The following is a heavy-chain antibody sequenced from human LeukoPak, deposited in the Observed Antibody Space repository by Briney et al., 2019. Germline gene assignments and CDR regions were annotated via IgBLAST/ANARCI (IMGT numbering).Heavy chain of an antibody. D-gene: IGHD1-7*01. V-gene: IGHV4-34*01. J-gene: IGHJ6*02. CDR3: ARGLRSVTWERELTSYQFYGMDV. CDR1: GESFNDYY. CDR2: ITHSGAT. Sequence: PSETLSLTCAVSGESFNDYYWIWIRQLPGKGLEWIGEITHSGATNYNPSLKNRVTFSIDTSRRQFSLRLRSLTAADTGVFYCARGLRSVTWERELTSYQFYGMDVWGQGTTVSVSS.